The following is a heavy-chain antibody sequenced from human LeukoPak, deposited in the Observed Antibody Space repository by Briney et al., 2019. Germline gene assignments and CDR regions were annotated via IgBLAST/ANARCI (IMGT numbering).Heavy chain of an antibody. V-gene: IGHV3-15*01. Sequence: KSGGSLRLSCAASGFTFSNAWMSWVRQAPGKGLEWVGRIKGKTDGGTRDYAAPVKGRFTISRDDSKNTLDLQMNSLKTEDTAVYYCTTRRLYCTSSTCSRSQVAYWGQGTLVTVSS. CDR3: TTRRLYCTSSTCSRSQVAY. CDR2: IKGKTDGGTR. J-gene: IGHJ4*02. CDR1: GFTFSNAW. D-gene: IGHD2-2*01.